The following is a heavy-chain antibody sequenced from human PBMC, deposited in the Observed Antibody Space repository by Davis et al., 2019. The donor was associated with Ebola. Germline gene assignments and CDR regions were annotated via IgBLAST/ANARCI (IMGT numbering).Heavy chain of an antibody. J-gene: IGHJ4*02. V-gene: IGHV3-7*01. CDR1: GFTFSSYW. CDR2: IKQDGSEK. Sequence: PGGSLRLSCAASGFTFSSYWMSWVRQAPGKGLEWVANIKQDGSEKYYVDSVKGRFTISRDNAKNSLYLQMNSLRAEDTAVYYCARDGKYYDFWSGYYPDWGQGTLVTVSS. CDR3: ARDGKYYDFWSGYYPD. D-gene: IGHD3-3*01.